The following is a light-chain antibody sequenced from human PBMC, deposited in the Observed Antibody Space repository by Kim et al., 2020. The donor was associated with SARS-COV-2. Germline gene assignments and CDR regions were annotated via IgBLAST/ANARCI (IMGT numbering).Light chain of an antibody. CDR1: QRISSRY. V-gene: IGKV3-20*01. CDR3: QLYDSSPA. J-gene: IGKJ1*01. Sequence: EIVLTQSPGTLSLSPGERATLSCRASQRISSRYLGWYQQKPGQAPRLLIYGSSTRATGIPDRFSGSGSGTEFSLTISRLEAEDFAVYFCQLYDSSPAFGQGTKVDIK. CDR2: GSS.